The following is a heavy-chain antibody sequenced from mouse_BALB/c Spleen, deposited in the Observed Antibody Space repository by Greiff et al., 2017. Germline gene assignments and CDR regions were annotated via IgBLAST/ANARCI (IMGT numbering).Heavy chain of an antibody. D-gene: IGHD1-1*01. CDR2: IWGDGST. V-gene: IGHV2-6-7*01. CDR3: ARTGYGSSYPFAY. J-gene: IGHJ3*01. CDR1: GFSLTGYG. Sequence: VQRVESGPGLVAPSQSLSITCTVSGFSLTGYGVNWVRQPPGKGLEWLGMIWGDGSTDYNSALKSRLSISKDNSKSQVFLKMNSLQTDDTARYYCARTGYGSSYPFAYWGQGTLVTVSA.